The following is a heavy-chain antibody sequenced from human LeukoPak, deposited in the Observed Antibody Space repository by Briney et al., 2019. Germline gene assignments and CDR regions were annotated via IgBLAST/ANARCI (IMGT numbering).Heavy chain of an antibody. Sequence: ASVKVSCKASGYTFTSYAMHWVRQAPGQRLEWMGWINAGNGNTKYSQKFQGRVTITRDTSASTAYMELSSLRSEDTAVYYCASPSSGWDDSDYWGQGTLVTVSS. J-gene: IGHJ4*02. CDR2: INAGNGNT. V-gene: IGHV1-3*01. CDR3: ASPSSGWDDSDY. D-gene: IGHD6-19*01. CDR1: GYTFTSYA.